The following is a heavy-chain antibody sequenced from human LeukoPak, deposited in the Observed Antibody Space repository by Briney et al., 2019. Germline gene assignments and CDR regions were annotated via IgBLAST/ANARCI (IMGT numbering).Heavy chain of an antibody. Sequence: SVKVSCKASGGTFSSYTISWVRQAPGQGLEWMGRIIPILGIANYAQKFQGRVTITADKSTGTAYMELSSLRSEDTAVYYCARDWVGYCSSTSCYTLGDYYYYYMDVWGKGTTVTVSS. V-gene: IGHV1-69*04. CDR3: ARDWVGYCSSTSCYTLGDYYYYYMDV. CDR1: GGTFSSYT. D-gene: IGHD2-2*02. J-gene: IGHJ6*03. CDR2: IIPILGIA.